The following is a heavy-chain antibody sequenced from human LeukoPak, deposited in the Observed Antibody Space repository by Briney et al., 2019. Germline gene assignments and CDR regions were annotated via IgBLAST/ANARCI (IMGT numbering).Heavy chain of an antibody. D-gene: IGHD1-26*01. CDR3: ARHGASGSYLYYFDY. V-gene: IGHV4-59*08. CDR2: ICYSRST. J-gene: IGHJ4*02. CDR1: GGSISSYY. Sequence: SETLSLTCTVSGGSISSYYWSWIRQTPGKGLEWIGYICYSRSTNYNPSLKSRVTISVDTSKNQFSLKLSSVTAADTAVYFCARHGASGSYLYYFDYWGQGTLVTVSS.